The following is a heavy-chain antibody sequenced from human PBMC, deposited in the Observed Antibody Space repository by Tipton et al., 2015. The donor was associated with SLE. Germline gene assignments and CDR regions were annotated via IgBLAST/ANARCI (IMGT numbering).Heavy chain of an antibody. CDR2: ISGSGSST. V-gene: IGHV3-23*01. D-gene: IGHD6-25*01. Sequence: SLRLSCAASGFSFNNYAMNWVRQAPGKGLEWVSVISGSGSSTYYADSVKGRLTISRDNSKNTLYLQMNSLRAEDTAVYYCATSGSHDYWDQGTLVTVSS. J-gene: IGHJ4*02. CDR1: GFSFNNYA. CDR3: ATSGSHDY.